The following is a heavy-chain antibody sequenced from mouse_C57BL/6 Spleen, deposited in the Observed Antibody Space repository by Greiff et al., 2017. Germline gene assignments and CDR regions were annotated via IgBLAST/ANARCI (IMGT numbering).Heavy chain of an antibody. J-gene: IGHJ4*01. CDR2: FYPGSGSI. D-gene: IGHD3-2*02. CDR1: GYTFTEYT. Sequence: VQVVESGAELVKPGASVKLSCKASGYTFTEYTIHWVKQRSGQGLEWIGWFYPGSGSIKYNEKFKDKATLTADKSSSTVYMELSRLTSDDSAVXFCVRYEERQVSLRAMDYWGQGTSVTVSS. V-gene: IGHV1-62-2*01. CDR3: VRYEERQVSLRAMDY.